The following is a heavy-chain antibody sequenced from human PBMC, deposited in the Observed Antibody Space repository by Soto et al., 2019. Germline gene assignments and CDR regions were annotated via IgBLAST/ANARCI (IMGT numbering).Heavy chain of an antibody. V-gene: IGHV1-18*04. J-gene: IGHJ6*02. Sequence: QVQLVQSGAEVKKPGASVKVSCKASGYTFTSYGISWVRQAPGQGLERMGWISAYNGNTDYAQKLQGRLTMTKNTSTSTVYMELRSLGAEDTRVYYCARWDYSGSGLYSPQCYYGMDVWDQGTTVTVSS. D-gene: IGHD3-10*01. CDR3: ARWDYSGSGLYSPQCYYGMDV. CDR2: ISAYNGNT. CDR1: GYTFTSYG.